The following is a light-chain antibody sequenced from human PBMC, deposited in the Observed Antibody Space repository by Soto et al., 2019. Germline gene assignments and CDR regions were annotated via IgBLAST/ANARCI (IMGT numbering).Light chain of an antibody. V-gene: IGKV1-8*01. CDR2: AAS. J-gene: IGKJ4*01. Sequence: AIRMSQSRSSFSASTGDKVTITSRASQGISSYLAWYQKKKGKAPKLLIYAASSLQSGVPSRLSGSGYGTDLTLTISSMQTEEFATYYCQQSYSNPLTFGGGTKVDI. CDR1: QGISSY. CDR3: QQSYSNPLT.